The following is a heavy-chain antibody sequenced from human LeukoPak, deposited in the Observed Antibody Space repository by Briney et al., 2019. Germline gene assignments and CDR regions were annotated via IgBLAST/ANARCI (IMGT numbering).Heavy chain of an antibody. V-gene: IGHV4-61*02. CDR1: GGSISSGSYY. CDR2: IYTSGST. D-gene: IGHD3-22*01. Sequence: SETLSLTCTVSGGSISSGSYYWSWIREPAGNGLEWIGRIYTSGSTNYNPSLKSRVTISVDTSKNQFSLKLSSVPAADTAVYYCATGADSSGYYYFDYWGQATLVTVSS. CDR3: ATGADSSGYYYFDY. J-gene: IGHJ4*02.